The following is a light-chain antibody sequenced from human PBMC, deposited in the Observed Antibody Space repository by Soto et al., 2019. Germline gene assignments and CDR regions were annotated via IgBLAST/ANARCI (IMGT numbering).Light chain of an antibody. Sequence: QSALTQPPSASGSPGQSVTISCTGTSSDIGGYNYVSWYQQHPGTAPKLMIYEVSQRTSGVPDRFSGSKSGNTASLTVSGLQAEDEADYYCSSYAGSNNFVVFGGGTKLTVL. J-gene: IGLJ2*01. CDR2: EVS. CDR3: SSYAGSNNFVV. V-gene: IGLV2-8*01. CDR1: SSDIGGYNY.